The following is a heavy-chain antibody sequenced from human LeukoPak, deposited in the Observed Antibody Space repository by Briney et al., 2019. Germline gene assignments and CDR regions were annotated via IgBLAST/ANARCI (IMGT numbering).Heavy chain of an antibody. D-gene: IGHD6-19*01. Sequence: ASVKVPCKASGYTFTSYDISWVRQAPGQGLEWMGWISAYNGNTNYAQKLQGRVTMTTDTSTSTAYMELRSLRSDDTAVYYCARDLGLAMEYWFDPWGQGTLVTVSS. CDR3: ARDLGLAMEYWFDP. V-gene: IGHV1-18*01. J-gene: IGHJ5*02. CDR1: GYTFTSYD. CDR2: ISAYNGNT.